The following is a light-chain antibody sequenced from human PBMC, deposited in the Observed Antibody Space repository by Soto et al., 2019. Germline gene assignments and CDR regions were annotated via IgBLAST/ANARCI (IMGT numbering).Light chain of an antibody. CDR1: QSVSNNY. CDR2: GAC. CDR3: QQHGHSTSER. J-gene: IGKJ1*01. V-gene: IGKV3-20*01. Sequence: EFVLTQSPGTLSLSPGERATLSCRASQSVSNNYLAWYLQKPGEAPRLLIYGACNRATVISDRFSGSGSGTDFPIHISSLNPEAFAVYSCQQHGHSTSERFGQQDKVDI.